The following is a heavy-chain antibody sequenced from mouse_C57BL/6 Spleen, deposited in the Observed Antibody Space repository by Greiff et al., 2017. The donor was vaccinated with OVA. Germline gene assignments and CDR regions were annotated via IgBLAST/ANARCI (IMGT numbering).Heavy chain of an antibody. CDR2: ISSGSSTI. V-gene: IGHV5-17*01. D-gene: IGHD2-12*01. CDR3: ARQGYRGEDY. Sequence: EVMLVESGGGLVKPGGSLKLSCAASGFTFSDYGMHWVRQAPEKGLEWVAYISSGSSTIYYAVTVKGRFTISRDNAKNTLFLQMTSLRSEDTAMYYCARQGYRGEDYWGQGTSVTVSS. CDR1: GFTFSDYG. J-gene: IGHJ4*01.